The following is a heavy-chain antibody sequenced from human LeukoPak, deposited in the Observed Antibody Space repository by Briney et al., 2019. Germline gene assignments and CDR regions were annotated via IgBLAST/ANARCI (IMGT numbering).Heavy chain of an antibody. V-gene: IGHV3-21*01. D-gene: IGHD6-13*01. CDR3: ATGIAALNWFDP. J-gene: IGHJ5*02. CDR1: GFTFSSYE. CDR2: ISSSSSYI. Sequence: GGSLRLSCAAYGFTFSSYEMNWVRQAPGKGLEWVSSISSSSSYIYYADSVKGRFTISRDNAKNSLYLQMNSLRAEDTAVYYCATGIAALNWFDPWGQGTLVTVSS.